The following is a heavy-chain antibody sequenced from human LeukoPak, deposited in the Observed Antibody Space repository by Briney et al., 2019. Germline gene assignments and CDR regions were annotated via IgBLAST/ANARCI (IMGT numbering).Heavy chain of an antibody. CDR3: AKKGWNYFFDH. V-gene: IGHV4-59*12. D-gene: IGHD1-7*01. Sequence: PSETLSLTCTVSGGSISSYYWSWIRQPPGKGLEWIGSIYHSGSTYYNPSLKSRVTISVDRSKNQFSLKLSSVTAADTAVYYCAKKGWNYFFDHWGQGTLVTVSS. CDR1: GGSISSYY. J-gene: IGHJ4*02. CDR2: IYHSGST.